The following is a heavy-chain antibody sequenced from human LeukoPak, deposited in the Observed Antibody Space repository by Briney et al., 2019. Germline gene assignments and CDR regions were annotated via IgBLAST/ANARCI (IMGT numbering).Heavy chain of an antibody. D-gene: IGHD3-22*01. CDR2: ISRGGSTI. CDR1: GFNLSNYR. Sequence: GSLRLSCAASGFNLSNYRMKWVRQAPRKGLEWVSYISRGGSTIYYADSVKGRFTVSRDNAKNSLYLQMNNLRAEDTAVYYCGRDTDNSGYHYQSVDYWGQGTLVTVSS. J-gene: IGHJ4*02. V-gene: IGHV3-48*04. CDR3: GRDTDNSGYHYQSVDY.